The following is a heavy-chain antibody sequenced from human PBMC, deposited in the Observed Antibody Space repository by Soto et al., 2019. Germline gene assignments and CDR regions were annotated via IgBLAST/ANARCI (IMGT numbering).Heavy chain of an antibody. Sequence: QVQLVQSGAEVKKPGSSVKVSCKASGGTFSSYAISWVRQAPGQGLEWMGGIIPIFGTANYAQKFQGRVTITADESTSTAYMELSSLRSEDTAVYYCARGGPPITIFGVVILPGMDVWGQGTTVTVSS. J-gene: IGHJ6*02. D-gene: IGHD3-3*01. CDR2: IIPIFGTA. CDR1: GGTFSSYA. V-gene: IGHV1-69*01. CDR3: ARGGPPITIFGVVILPGMDV.